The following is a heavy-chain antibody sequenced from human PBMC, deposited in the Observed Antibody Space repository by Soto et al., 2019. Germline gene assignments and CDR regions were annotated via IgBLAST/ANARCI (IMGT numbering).Heavy chain of an antibody. CDR1: GFTFSSYA. J-gene: IGHJ5*02. Sequence: GSLRLSCAASGFTFSSYAMSWVRQAPGKGLEWVSAISGSGGSIYYADSVKGRFTISRDNSKNTLYLQMNSLRAEDTAVYYCAKGTSSSWYSWAFDPWGQGTLVTVSS. CDR2: ISGSGGSI. D-gene: IGHD6-13*01. CDR3: AKGTSSSWYSWAFDP. V-gene: IGHV3-23*01.